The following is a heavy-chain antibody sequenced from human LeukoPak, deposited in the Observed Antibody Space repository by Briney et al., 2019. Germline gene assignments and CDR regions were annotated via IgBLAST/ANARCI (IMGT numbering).Heavy chain of an antibody. CDR3: ARDDPGYCSSGSCFKS. J-gene: IGHJ4*02. CDR2: IYHSGST. V-gene: IGHV4-4*02. CDR1: SGSISSSNW. D-gene: IGHD2-15*01. Sequence: SGTLSLTCAVSSGSISSSNWWSWVRQPPGKGLEWIGEIYHSGSTNYNPSLKSRVTISVDKSKNQFSLKLSSVTAADTAVYYCARDDPGYCSSGSCFKSWGQGTLVTVSS.